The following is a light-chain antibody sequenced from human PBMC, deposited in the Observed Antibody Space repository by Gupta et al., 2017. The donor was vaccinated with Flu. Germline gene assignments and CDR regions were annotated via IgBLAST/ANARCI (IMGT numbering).Light chain of an antibody. CDR2: KAS. V-gene: IGKV1-5*03. Sequence: DIQMTHSPSTLSASVGDRVTITCRSSQSISSWLAWYQQKPGKAPKLLIYKASSLESGVPSRFSGSGSGTEFTLTISSMQPDDFATYYCKQYNSYSRTFGQATKVEIK. CDR1: QSISSW. J-gene: IGKJ1*01. CDR3: KQYNSYSRT.